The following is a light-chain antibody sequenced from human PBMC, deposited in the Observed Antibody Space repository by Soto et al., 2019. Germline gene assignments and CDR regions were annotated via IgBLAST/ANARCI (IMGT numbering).Light chain of an antibody. CDR2: GAS. J-gene: IGKJ1*01. CDR1: QSVATN. V-gene: IGKV3-15*01. CDR3: HQDTCDPRT. Sequence: IVMTQSPSTLSMSPGDRATLSCRASQSVATNVAWYQQKPGQAPRLLIYGASIRDTGVPARFSGSGSGTEFTLTINSLQSEDFAAYYCHQDTCDPRTFGRGTRVEV.